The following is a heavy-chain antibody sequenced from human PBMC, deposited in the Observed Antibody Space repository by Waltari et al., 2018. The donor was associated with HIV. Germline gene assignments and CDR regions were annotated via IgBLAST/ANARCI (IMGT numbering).Heavy chain of an antibody. D-gene: IGHD5-12*01. V-gene: IGHV3-7*01. CDR3: ASHRYSGYDKYFYDYYGMDV. CDR1: GFSFSSYW. CDR2: KKQDGCEK. Sequence: EGQLVESGGDLVQAGGSLRLSCVASGFSFSSYWMSWVRQAPGTGLEWVAKKKQDGCEKYYVASVQGRFTISRDNAKNLVFLQMNSLRAEDTAVYYCASHRYSGYDKYFYDYYGMDVWGQGTTVTVSS. J-gene: IGHJ6*02.